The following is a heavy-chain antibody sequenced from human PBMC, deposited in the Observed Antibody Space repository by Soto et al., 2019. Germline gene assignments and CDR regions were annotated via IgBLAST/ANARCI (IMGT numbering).Heavy chain of an antibody. Sequence: PGGSLRLSCEASGFTISECSMNWVRQAPGKGLEWLAYITIRTGNVLYADSVKGRFTISRDNAKNLVYLQMTSLRDEDTAVYYCARSVEGHFDYWGQGALVTVSS. D-gene: IGHD6-19*01. V-gene: IGHV3-48*02. CDR1: GFTISECS. CDR3: ARSVEGHFDY. CDR2: ITIRTGNV. J-gene: IGHJ4*02.